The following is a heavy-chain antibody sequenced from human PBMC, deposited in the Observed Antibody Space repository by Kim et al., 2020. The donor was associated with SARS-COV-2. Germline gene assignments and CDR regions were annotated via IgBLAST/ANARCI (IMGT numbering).Heavy chain of an antibody. V-gene: IGHV1-69*13. D-gene: IGHD2-2*01. CDR3: ASKEYCSSTSCYYYAFDI. J-gene: IGHJ3*02. Sequence: SVKVSCKASGGTFSSYAISWVRQAPGQGLEWMGGIIPIFGTANYAQKFQGRVTITADESTSTAYMELSSLRSEDTAVYYCASKEYCSSTSCYYYAFDIWGQGTMVTVSS. CDR1: GGTFSSYA. CDR2: IIPIFGTA.